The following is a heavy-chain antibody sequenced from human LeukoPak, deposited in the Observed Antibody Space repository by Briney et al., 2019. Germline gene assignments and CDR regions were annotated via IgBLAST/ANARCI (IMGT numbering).Heavy chain of an antibody. CDR3: ARYSGSPTDASFDY. CDR2: ISGSGGST. J-gene: IGHJ4*02. CDR1: GFTFSSYA. V-gene: IGHV3-23*01. Sequence: PGGSLRLSCAASGFTFSSYAMSWVRQAPGKGLEWVSAISGSGGSTYYADSVKGRFTISRDNSKNTLYLQMNSLRAEDTAVYYCARYSGSPTDASFDYWGQGTLVTVSS. D-gene: IGHD1-26*01.